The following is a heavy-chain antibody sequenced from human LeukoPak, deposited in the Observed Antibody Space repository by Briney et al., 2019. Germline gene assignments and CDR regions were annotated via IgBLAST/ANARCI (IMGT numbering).Heavy chain of an antibody. Sequence: GGSLRLSCATSGFTFTDYTMNWVRQAPGKGLEWISNIRTTAEGANYAYYADSVKGRVTISRDDAKNTLYLHMNSLRDDDTAVYYSAADIRYAFDYWGQGILVTVSS. J-gene: IGHJ4*02. CDR3: AADIRYAFDY. CDR2: IRTTAEGANYA. CDR1: GFTFTDYT. D-gene: IGHD3-9*01. V-gene: IGHV3-48*02.